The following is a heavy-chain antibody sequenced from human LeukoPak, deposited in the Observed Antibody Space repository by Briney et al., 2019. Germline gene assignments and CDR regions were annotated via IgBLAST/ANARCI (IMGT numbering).Heavy chain of an antibody. CDR3: AKGYSYGVRWYYFDY. Sequence: PGRSLRLSCAASGFTFSSYAMHWVRQAPGKGLEWVAVISYDGSNKYYADSVKGRFTISRDNSKNTLYLRMNSLRAEDTAVYYCAKGYSYGVRWYYFDYWGQGTLVTVSS. D-gene: IGHD5-18*01. J-gene: IGHJ4*02. CDR1: GFTFSSYA. CDR2: ISYDGSNK. V-gene: IGHV3-30*04.